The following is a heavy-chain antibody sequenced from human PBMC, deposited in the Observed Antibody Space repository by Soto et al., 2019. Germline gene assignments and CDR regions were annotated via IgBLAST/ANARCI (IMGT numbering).Heavy chain of an antibody. CDR1: GFTFNTHA. V-gene: IGHV3-23*01. CDR2: ISGNGETT. Sequence: EVQVLESGGGLLQPGGSLRLSCVASGFTFNTHAMTWVRQGPGMGLEWTSSISGNGETTYYADSVKGRFTVSRDNSKNTLYLQTNSLRVEHTATYYSVKDWSGNMCPCMNVRGQGTTVTVSS. CDR3: VKDWSGNMCPCMNV. D-gene: IGHD3-3*01. J-gene: IGHJ6*02.